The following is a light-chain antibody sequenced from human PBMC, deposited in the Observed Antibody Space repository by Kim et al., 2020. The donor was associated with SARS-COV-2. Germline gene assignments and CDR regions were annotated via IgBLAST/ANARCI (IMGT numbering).Light chain of an antibody. CDR2: GES. CDR3: QQYDDSRLT. CDR1: QHVNIDY. V-gene: IGKV3-20*01. Sequence: PPGERATLSCRASQHVNIDYLAWYQQKPGQAPRLLISGESTRATGIPGRFSVSGSGTDFTLVISGLEPEDSAVYYCQQYDDSRLTFGGGTKVDIK. J-gene: IGKJ4*01.